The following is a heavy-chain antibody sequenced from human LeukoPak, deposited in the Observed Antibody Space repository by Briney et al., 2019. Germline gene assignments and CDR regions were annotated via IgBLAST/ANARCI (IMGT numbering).Heavy chain of an antibody. CDR2: ISYDGSNK. CDR1: GFTFSSYA. CDR3: ASGGIYYGAAFDF. D-gene: IGHD1-26*01. V-gene: IGHV3-30*04. Sequence: GGSLRLSCAASGFTFSSYAMHWVRQAPGKGLEWVAVISYDGSNKYYADSVKGRFTISRDNAKNSLYLQMNSLRAEDTALYYCASGGIYYGAAFDFWGQGSLVTVSA. J-gene: IGHJ4*02.